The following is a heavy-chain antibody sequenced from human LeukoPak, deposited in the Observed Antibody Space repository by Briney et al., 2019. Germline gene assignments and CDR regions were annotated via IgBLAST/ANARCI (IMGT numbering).Heavy chain of an antibody. J-gene: IGHJ4*02. CDR3: ASDFSGSYGTDY. Sequence: GGSLRLSCAASGFTFSSYAMHWVRQAPGKGLEWVAVISYDGSNKYYADSVKGRFTISRDNSKSTLYLQMNSLRAEDTAVYYCASDFSGSYGTDYWGQGTLVTVSS. CDR1: GFTFSSYA. CDR2: ISYDGSNK. V-gene: IGHV3-30-3*01. D-gene: IGHD1-26*01.